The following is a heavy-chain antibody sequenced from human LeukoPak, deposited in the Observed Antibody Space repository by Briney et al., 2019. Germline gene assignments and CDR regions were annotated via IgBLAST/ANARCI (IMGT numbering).Heavy chain of an antibody. CDR3: ARVGGRRWFGP. CDR1: GDSITSYY. J-gene: IGHJ5*02. CDR2: IDVSGGT. Sequence: KPSETLSLTCSVFGDSITSYYWSWIRQPPGKELEWLGNIDVSGGTNYNPSLHSRVTISVDTSKNQFSLKLSSVTAADTAVYYCARVGGRRWFGPWGQGTLVTVSS. V-gene: IGHV4-59*12. D-gene: IGHD2-15*01.